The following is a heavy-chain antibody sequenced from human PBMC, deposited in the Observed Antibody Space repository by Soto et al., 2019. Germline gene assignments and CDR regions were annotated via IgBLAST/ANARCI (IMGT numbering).Heavy chain of an antibody. J-gene: IGHJ3*02. CDR1: GDRVSSNSAA. CDR2: TYYRSKWYN. Sequence: KQSQTLSLTCAISGDRVSSNSAAWNWIRQSPSRGLEWLGRTYYRSKWYNDYAVSVKSRITINPDTSKNQFSLQLNSVTPEDTALYYCARDVDLRGRDAFDIWGQGTMVTVSS. V-gene: IGHV6-1*01. D-gene: IGHD5-12*01. CDR3: ARDVDLRGRDAFDI.